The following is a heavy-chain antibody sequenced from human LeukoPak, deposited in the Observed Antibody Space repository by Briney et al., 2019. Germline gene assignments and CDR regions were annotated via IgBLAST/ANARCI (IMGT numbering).Heavy chain of an antibody. CDR2: IYYSGST. Sequence: SETLSLTCTVSGGSICSHDGSWIRQPPGKGLVWSGYIYYSGSTNYNPSLKSRVTIPLDTSKNHFSLKLSSVTAADTAVDYCARVLSKYSCVDAFDIWGQGTMVTVSS. D-gene: IGHD6-19*01. CDR1: GGSICSHD. CDR3: ARVLSKYSCVDAFDI. J-gene: IGHJ3*02. V-gene: IGHV4-59*11.